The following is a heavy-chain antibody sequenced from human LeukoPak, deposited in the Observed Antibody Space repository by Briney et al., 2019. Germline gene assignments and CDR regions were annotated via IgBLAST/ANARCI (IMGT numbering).Heavy chain of an antibody. CDR1: GGSISSYY. CDR3: ARAYSGYDSGDY. J-gene: IGHJ4*02. Sequence: SETLSLTCTVSGGSISSYYWSWIRQPPGKGPEWIGYIYYSGSTNYNPSLKSRVTISVDTSKNQFSLKLSSVTAADTAVYYCARAYSGYDSGDYWGQGTLVTVSS. D-gene: IGHD5-12*01. CDR2: IYYSGST. V-gene: IGHV4-59*01.